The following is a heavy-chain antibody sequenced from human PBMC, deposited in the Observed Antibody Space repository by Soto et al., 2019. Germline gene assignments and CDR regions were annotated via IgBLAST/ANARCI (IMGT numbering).Heavy chain of an antibody. CDR2: ISSNGGST. CDR3: ARAGYCSGGSCYSAPNKGAFDL. Sequence: GGSLRLSCAASGFTFSSYAMHWVRQAPGKGLEYVSAISSNGGSTYYANSVKGRFTISRDNSKNTLYLQMGSLRAEDMAVYYCARAGYCSGGSCYSAPNKGAFDLWGQGTMVTVSS. V-gene: IGHV3-64*01. J-gene: IGHJ3*01. D-gene: IGHD2-15*01. CDR1: GFTFSSYA.